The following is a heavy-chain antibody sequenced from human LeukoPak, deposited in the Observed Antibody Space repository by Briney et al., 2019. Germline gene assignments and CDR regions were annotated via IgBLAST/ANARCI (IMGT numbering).Heavy chain of an antibody. CDR1: GYNFATYW. CDR3: ARRVPAAQLDY. CDR2: ICPGDSDT. D-gene: IGHD2-2*01. J-gene: IGHJ4*02. V-gene: IGHV5-51*01. Sequence: GESLKISCKGSGYNFATYWIAWVRQMPGKGLEWMGIICPGDSDTRYSPSFQGQVTISADKSISTAYLQWSSLKASDTAMYYCARRVPAAQLDYWGQGTLVTVSS.